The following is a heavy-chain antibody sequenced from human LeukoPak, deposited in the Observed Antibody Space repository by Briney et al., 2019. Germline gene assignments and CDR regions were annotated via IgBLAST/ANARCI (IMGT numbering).Heavy chain of an antibody. CDR1: GFTVSSSY. V-gene: IGHV3-53*01. J-gene: IGHJ6*03. D-gene: IGHD3-10*01. CDR2: IYSGGSR. CDR3: ASGSGSYRTPYYYMDV. Sequence: GGSLRLSCVASGFTVSSSYMSWVRQAPGKGLEWVSVIYSGGSRYYADSVKGRFTISRDNSKNTLYLQMNSLRAEDTAVYYCASGSGSYRTPYYYMDVWGTGTTVTVSS.